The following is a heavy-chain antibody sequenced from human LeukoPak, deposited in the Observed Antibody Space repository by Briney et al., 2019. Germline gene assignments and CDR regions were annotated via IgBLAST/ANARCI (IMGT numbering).Heavy chain of an antibody. V-gene: IGHV1-69*05. CDR3: ARGRTTGEFDY. J-gene: IGHJ4*02. CDR1: GGTFSSHA. Sequence: GASVKVSCKASGGTFSSHAISWVRQAPGQGREWMGVINPIFHTPTYAKKFQGRLTITKDESMSTASMDLSSLISDDTAVYYCARGRTTGEFDYWGQGTLVTVSS. D-gene: IGHD4-11*01. CDR2: INPIFHTP.